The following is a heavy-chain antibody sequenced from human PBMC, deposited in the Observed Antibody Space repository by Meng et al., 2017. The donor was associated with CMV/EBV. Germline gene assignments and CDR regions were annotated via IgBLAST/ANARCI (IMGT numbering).Heavy chain of an antibody. CDR3: AKEWAPHEHFDY. J-gene: IGHJ4*02. CDR2: ISSDGNFQ. CDR1: RLPFRTYS. V-gene: IGHV3-30-3*02. Sequence: CAVSRLPFRTYSMPWVRQAPGKGREWVAVISSDGNFQHYADSLKGRFTISRDNSKNTLYVQMNSLRAEDTAVYYCAKEWAPHEHFDYWGQGTLVTVSS.